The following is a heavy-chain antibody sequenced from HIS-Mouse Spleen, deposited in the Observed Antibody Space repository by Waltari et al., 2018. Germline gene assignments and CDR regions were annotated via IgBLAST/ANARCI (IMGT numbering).Heavy chain of an antibody. CDR1: GFTFDDYA. CDR2: ISWDGGST. J-gene: IGHJ1*01. Sequence: EVQLVESGGVVVQPGGSLRLACAFSGFTFDDYAMHWVRPAPGKGLEWVSLISWDGGSTYYADSVKGRFTISRDNSKNSLYLQMNSLRAEDTALYYCAKGEKYSSSSVGFQHWGQGTLVTVSS. D-gene: IGHD6-6*01. CDR3: AKGEKYSSSSVGFQH. V-gene: IGHV3-43D*03.